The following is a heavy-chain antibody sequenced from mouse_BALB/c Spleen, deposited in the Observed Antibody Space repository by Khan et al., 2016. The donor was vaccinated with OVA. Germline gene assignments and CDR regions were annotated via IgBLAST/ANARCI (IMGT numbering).Heavy chain of an antibody. D-gene: IGHD2-4*01. CDR1: GYTFTSYA. CDR2: IYPGDGDT. Sequence: VELVESGPELVKPGTLVKISCKASGYTFTSYAINWVKQRPGQGLEWIGWIYPGDGDTKYNEKFKGKATLTADKSSSTVYMQLSSLTSENSAVYFCAREGLRGVALDYWGQGTSVTVSS. CDR3: AREGLRGVALDY. V-gene: IGHV1S56*01. J-gene: IGHJ4*01.